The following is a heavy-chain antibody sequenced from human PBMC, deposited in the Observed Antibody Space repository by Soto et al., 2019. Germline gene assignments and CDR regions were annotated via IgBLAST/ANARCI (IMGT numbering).Heavy chain of an antibody. V-gene: IGHV1-69*01. D-gene: IGHD2-21*02. CDR1: GGTFSSYA. Sequence: QVQLVQSGAEVKKPGSSVKVSCKASGGTFSSYAISWVRQAPGQGLEWMGGIIPIFGTANYAQKFQGRVTITADESTSTAYMELSSLRSEDTAVYYCASSAGDVVVTAIPGTKVHFDYWGQGTLVTVSS. CDR2: IIPIFGTA. J-gene: IGHJ4*02. CDR3: ASSAGDVVVTAIPGTKVHFDY.